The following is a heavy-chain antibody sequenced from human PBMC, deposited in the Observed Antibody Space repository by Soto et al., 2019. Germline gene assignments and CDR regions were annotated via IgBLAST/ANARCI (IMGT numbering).Heavy chain of an antibody. D-gene: IGHD3-16*01. CDR2: ISYDGSNK. J-gene: IGHJ3*02. V-gene: IGHV3-30*18. CDR1: GFTFSSYG. CDR3: AKKGVGGDYDYIWGSYYLDAFDI. Sequence: GGSLRLSCAASGFTFSSYGMHWVRQAPGKGLEWVAVISYDGSNKYYADSVKGRFTISRDNSKNTLYLQMNSLRAEDTAVYYCAKKGVGGDYDYIWGSYYLDAFDIWGQGTMVTVSS.